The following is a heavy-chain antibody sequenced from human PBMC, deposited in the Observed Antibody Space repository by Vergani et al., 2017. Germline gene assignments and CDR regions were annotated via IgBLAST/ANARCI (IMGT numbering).Heavy chain of an antibody. CDR1: GYTFTDYY. J-gene: IGHJ5*02. Sequence: VQLVQSGAEVKKPGASVKVSCKASGYTFTDYYMHWVRQAPGQGLEWMGWINPNSGGTKYAQKFQGRVTMTRDTSIRTAYMELSRLRFDDTAVYYCARARARNTNWFDHWGQGTLVTVSS. CDR3: ARARARNTNWFDH. CDR2: INPNSGGT. V-gene: IGHV1-2*02. D-gene: IGHD6-6*01.